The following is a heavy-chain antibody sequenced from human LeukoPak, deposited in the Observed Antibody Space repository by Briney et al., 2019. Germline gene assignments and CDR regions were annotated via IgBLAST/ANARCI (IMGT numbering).Heavy chain of an antibody. D-gene: IGHD3-22*01. CDR1: GFTFSSYD. V-gene: IGHV3-30*02. CDR2: LRFDGSNR. J-gene: IGHJ4*02. Sequence: GGSLRLSCAASGFTFSSYDMHWVRQAPGKGLEWVAYLRFDGSNRYFADSVKGRFTISRDNSKNTLYLQMNSLRVEDTAVYYCAKGYYDSSGYPIPHFDYWGQGTLVTVSS. CDR3: AKGYYDSSGYPIPHFDY.